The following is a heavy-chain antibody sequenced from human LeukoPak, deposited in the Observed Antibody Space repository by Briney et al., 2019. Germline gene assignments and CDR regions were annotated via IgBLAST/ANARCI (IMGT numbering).Heavy chain of an antibody. CDR1: GSSISSYY. D-gene: IGHD3-22*01. CDR3: ARLYFYEGSGYPTGVDY. V-gene: IGHV4-59*08. CDR2: IYYSGST. J-gene: IGHJ4*02. Sequence: PSETLSLTCTVSGSSISSYYWSWIRQPPGKGLEWIGNIYYSGSTNYNPSLKSRVTISVDTSKNQISLKLSSVTAADTAVYYCARLYFYEGSGYPTGVDYWGQGTLVTVSS.